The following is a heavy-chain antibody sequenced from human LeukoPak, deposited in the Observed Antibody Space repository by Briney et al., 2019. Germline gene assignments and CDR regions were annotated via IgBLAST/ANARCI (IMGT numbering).Heavy chain of an antibody. CDR3: ARNYGSGSYYYYYYMDV. D-gene: IGHD3-10*01. CDR1: GGSISSYY. J-gene: IGHJ6*03. CDR2: IYTSGST. V-gene: IGHV4-4*09. Sequence: PSETLSLTCTVSGGSISSYYWSWIRQPPGKGLEWIGYIYTSGSTNYNPSLKSRVTISVDTSKNQFSLKLSSVTAADTAVYYCARNYGSGSYYYYYYMDVWGKGTTVTVSS.